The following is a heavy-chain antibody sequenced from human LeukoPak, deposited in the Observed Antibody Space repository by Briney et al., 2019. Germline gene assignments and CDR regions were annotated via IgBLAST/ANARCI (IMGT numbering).Heavy chain of an antibody. CDR1: GFTFSSYA. CDR3: AREMATDLGDAFDI. V-gene: IGHV3-30*04. J-gene: IGHJ3*02. Sequence: GGSLRLSCAASGFTFSSYAMHWVRQAPGKGLEWVAVISYDGSNKYYADSVKGRFTISRDNSKNTLYLQMNSLRAEDTAVYYCAREMATDLGDAFDIWGQGTMVTVSS. CDR2: ISYDGSNK. D-gene: IGHD5-24*01.